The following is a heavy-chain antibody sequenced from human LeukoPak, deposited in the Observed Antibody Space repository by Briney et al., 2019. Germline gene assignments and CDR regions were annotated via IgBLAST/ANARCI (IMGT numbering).Heavy chain of an antibody. J-gene: IGHJ4*02. CDR3: ARLGGSYYGSESPDY. V-gene: IGHV1-69*13. D-gene: IGHD3-10*01. CDR1: SGTFSSYA. Sequence: SVKVSCKASSGTFSSYAISWVRQAPGQGLEWMGGIIPIFGTANYAQKFQGRVTITADESTSTAYMELSSLRSEDTAVYYCARLGGSYYGSESPDYWGQGTLVTVSS. CDR2: IIPIFGTA.